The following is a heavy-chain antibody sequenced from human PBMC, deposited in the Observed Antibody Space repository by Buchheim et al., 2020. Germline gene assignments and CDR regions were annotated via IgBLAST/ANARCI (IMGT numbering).Heavy chain of an antibody. J-gene: IGHJ5*02. Sequence: QVQLQQWGAGLLKPSETLSLTCAVYGGSFSGYYWSWIRQPPGKGLEWIGYIYYSGSTYYNPSLKSRVTISVDTSKNQFSLKLSSVTAADTAVYYCARELAATLNWFDPWGQGTL. V-gene: IGHV4-34*01. D-gene: IGHD2-15*01. CDR3: ARELAATLNWFDP. CDR1: GGSFSGYY. CDR2: IYYSGST.